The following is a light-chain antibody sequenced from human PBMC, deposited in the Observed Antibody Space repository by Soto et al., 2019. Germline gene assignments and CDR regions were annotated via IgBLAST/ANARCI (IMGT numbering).Light chain of an antibody. CDR3: QQYSSSRT. Sequence: EIVMTQSPATLSVSPGEGATLSCRASQSVSSKLAWHQQKPGQAPRLLMYDASSRATGIPDRFSGSGSGTDFTLTISRLEPEDFAVYYCQQYSSSRTFGQGTKVDIK. CDR1: QSVSSK. J-gene: IGKJ1*01. V-gene: IGKV3-20*01. CDR2: DAS.